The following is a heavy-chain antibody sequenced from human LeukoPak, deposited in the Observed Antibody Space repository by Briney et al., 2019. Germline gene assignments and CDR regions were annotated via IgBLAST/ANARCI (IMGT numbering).Heavy chain of an antibody. Sequence: GGSLRLSCAPSGFTFSDFYMSWIRQAPGKGLEWLSYISSSGTTIYYADSVKARFTISRDNAKNSLYLQMNSLRVEDTAVYYCASRRTVTSTDFHAFDIWGQGTVVTVSS. CDR3: ASRRTVTSTDFHAFDI. D-gene: IGHD4-17*01. J-gene: IGHJ3*02. V-gene: IGHV3-11*01. CDR1: GFTFSDFY. CDR2: ISSSGTTI.